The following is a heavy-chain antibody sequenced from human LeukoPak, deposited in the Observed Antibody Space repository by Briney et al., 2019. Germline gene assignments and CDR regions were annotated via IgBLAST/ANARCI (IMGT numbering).Heavy chain of an antibody. CDR1: GGSISTYY. CDR2: FYNSGST. Sequence: SHTLSLTCTVSGGSISTYYWSWIRQPPGKGLEWIGYFYNSGSTNYNPSLKSQVTISVDMSRNQFSLKLTSVTAADTAVYYCARHGGSYSFDSWGQGTLVTVS. V-gene: IGHV4-59*08. J-gene: IGHJ4*02. D-gene: IGHD1-26*01. CDR3: ARHGGSYSFDS.